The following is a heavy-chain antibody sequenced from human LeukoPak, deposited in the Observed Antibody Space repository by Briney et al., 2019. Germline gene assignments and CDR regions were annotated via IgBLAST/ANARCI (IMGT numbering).Heavy chain of an antibody. CDR2: IYTSGST. CDR3: ARDLIPYSSSWSSWRPYYYYYGMDV. J-gene: IGHJ6*02. V-gene: IGHV4-4*07. Sequence: PSETLSLTCAVYGGSFSGYYWSWIRQPAGKGLEWIGRIYTSGSTNYNPSLKSRVTMSVDTSKNQFSLKLSSVTAADTAVYYCARDLIPYSSSWSSWRPYYYYYGMDVWGQGTTVTVSS. D-gene: IGHD6-13*01. CDR1: GGSFSGYY.